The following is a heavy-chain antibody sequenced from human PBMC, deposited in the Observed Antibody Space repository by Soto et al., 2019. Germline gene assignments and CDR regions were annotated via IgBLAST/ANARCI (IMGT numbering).Heavy chain of an antibody. CDR1: GGSFSGYY. V-gene: IGHV4-34*01. CDR2: INHSGST. J-gene: IGHJ4*02. CDR3: ARGAPREDYGDPYFDY. D-gene: IGHD4-17*01. Sequence: QVQLQQWGAGLLKPSETLSLTCAVYGGSFSGYYWSWIRQPPGKGLEWIGEINHSGSTNYNPSLKSRVTISVDTSKNQFSLKLSSVTAADTAVYYCARGAPREDYGDPYFDYWGQGTLVTVSS.